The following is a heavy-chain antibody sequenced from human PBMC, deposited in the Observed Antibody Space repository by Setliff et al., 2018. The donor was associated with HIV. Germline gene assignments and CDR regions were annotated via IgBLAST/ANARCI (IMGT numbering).Heavy chain of an antibody. D-gene: IGHD6-19*01. CDR2: IYSNGGT. J-gene: IGHJ4*02. CDR1: GGSISAYY. CDR3: ARFTSGWYGQY. Sequence: SETLSLTCNVSGGSISAYYWSWVRQPPGKRLEWIGYIYSNGGTAYNQSLKSRVTISVDTSKNQSSLKLTSVTIADTAVYYCARFTSGWYGQYWGQGTLVTVSS. V-gene: IGHV4-59*01.